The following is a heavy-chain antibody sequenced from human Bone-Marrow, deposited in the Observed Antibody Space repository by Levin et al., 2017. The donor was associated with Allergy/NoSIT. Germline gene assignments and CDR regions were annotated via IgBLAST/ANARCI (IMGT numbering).Heavy chain of an antibody. J-gene: IGHJ4*02. V-gene: IGHV4-61*02. Sequence: NPSETLSLTCTVSGDSISSGSYRWSWIRQPAGKGLEWIGRIFPSGSTNYNPSLQSRVAISVDMSKNQFSLKLTSVTAADTAVYYCGRGVIATATAPAYWGQGTLVTVSS. CDR3: GRGVIATATAPAY. D-gene: IGHD2-21*01. CDR1: GDSISSGSYR. CDR2: IFPSGST.